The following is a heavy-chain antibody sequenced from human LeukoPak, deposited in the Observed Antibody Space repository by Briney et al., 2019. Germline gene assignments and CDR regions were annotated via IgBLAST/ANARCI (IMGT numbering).Heavy chain of an antibody. CDR3: ARTRPQDQSTSYMDV. J-gene: IGHJ6*03. D-gene: IGHD2-2*01. CDR2: IFYSGTT. Sequence: SETLSLTCTVSGDSISSDYWSWLRQPPGKSLEWIGFIFYSGTTNYNPSLQSRVTISVDTSKNQFSLKLSSVTAADTAVYYCARTRPQDQSTSYMDVWGKGITVTVSS. CDR1: GDSISSDY. V-gene: IGHV4-59*08.